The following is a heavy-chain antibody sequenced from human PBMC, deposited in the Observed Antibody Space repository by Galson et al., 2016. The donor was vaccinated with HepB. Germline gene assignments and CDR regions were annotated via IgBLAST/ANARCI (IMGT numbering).Heavy chain of an antibody. D-gene: IGHD6-19*01. CDR1: GGSMSSSDYY. J-gene: IGHJ4*02. V-gene: IGHV4-39*01. CDR2: VFYSGST. CDR3: ARHVGVADRSLDYFDY. Sequence: SETLSLTCTVSGGSMSSSDYYWGWIRQPPGKGLEWIGSVFYSGSTYYNPSLRSRLTISVDTSKNQFSLRLSSVTAADAAVYHCARHVGVADRSLDYFDYWGQGTLVTVSS.